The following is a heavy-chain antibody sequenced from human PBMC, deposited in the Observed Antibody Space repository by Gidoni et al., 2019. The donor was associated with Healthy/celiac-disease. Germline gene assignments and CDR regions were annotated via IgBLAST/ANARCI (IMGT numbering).Heavy chain of an antibody. CDR2: ISRSSSYT. V-gene: IGHV3-11*06. Sequence: QVQLVESGGGVVKPGGSLRLSCAASGFTFSDYYMSWLRPAPGKGLEWVSYISRSSSYTNYADSVKVRFTISRDNAKNSLYLQMNSLRAEDTAVYYCARAPYGVNRRSYWYFDLWGRGTLVTVSS. CDR3: ARAPYGVNRRSYWYFDL. CDR1: GFTFSDYY. J-gene: IGHJ2*01. D-gene: IGHD4-17*01.